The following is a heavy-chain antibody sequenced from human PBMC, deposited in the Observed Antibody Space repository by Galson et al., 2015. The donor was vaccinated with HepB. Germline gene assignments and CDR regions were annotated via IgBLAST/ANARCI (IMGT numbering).Heavy chain of an antibody. CDR1: GFTFSSYA. CDR3: ARDFHYGDYH. Sequence: SLRLSCAASGFTFSSYAMHWVRQAPGKGLEWVAVISYDGSNKYYADSVKGRFTISRDNSRNTLYLQMNSLRAEDTAVHYCARDFHYGDYHWGQGTLVTVSS. V-gene: IGHV3-30-3*01. J-gene: IGHJ5*02. CDR2: ISYDGSNK. D-gene: IGHD4-17*01.